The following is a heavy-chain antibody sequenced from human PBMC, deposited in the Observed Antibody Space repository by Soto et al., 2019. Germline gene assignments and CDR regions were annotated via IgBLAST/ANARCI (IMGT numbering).Heavy chain of an antibody. J-gene: IGHJ5*02. CDR2: IYYSGST. Sequence: QVQLQESGPGLVKPSETLSLTCTVSGGSISSYYWSWIRQPPGKGLEWIGYIYYSGSTNYNPSLKSRVTISVATSKNQFSLKLSSVTAADTAVYYCARTAGYSSQVPNWFDPWGQGTMVTVSS. V-gene: IGHV4-59*08. D-gene: IGHD6-13*01. CDR1: GGSISSYY. CDR3: ARTAGYSSQVPNWFDP.